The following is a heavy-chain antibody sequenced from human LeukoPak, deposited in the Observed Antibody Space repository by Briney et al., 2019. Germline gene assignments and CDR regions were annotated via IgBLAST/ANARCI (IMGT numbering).Heavy chain of an antibody. J-gene: IGHJ4*02. CDR3: ARRTWEWGFFDY. CDR2: ISGSGDTT. V-gene: IGHV3-23*01. CDR1: GFTFSSYS. Sequence: GGSLRLSCTASGFTFSSYSMSWVRQGPGTGLEWVSAISGSGDTTFYADSVKGRFTISRDNSKKTLYLQVNSLRAEDTAVYFCARRTWEWGFFDYWGQGTLVTVSA. D-gene: IGHD3-3*01.